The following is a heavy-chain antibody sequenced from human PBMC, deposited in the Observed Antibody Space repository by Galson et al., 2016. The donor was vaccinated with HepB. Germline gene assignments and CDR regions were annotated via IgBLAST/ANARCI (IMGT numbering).Heavy chain of an antibody. D-gene: IGHD2/OR15-2a*01. CDR2: IKQDGIEK. Sequence: SLRLSCAASGFTLSSSWMSWVRQAPGGGLEWVANIKQDGIEKYYVDSVKGRFTISRDDAKSSVFLQMNSLRAEDTALYYCAKGGRILWDAMDVWGQGTTVIVSS. CDR1: GFTLSSSW. J-gene: IGHJ6*02. CDR3: AKGGRILWDAMDV. V-gene: IGHV3-7*01.